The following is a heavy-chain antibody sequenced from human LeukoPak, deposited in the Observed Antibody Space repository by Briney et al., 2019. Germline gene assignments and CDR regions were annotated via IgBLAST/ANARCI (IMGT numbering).Heavy chain of an antibody. V-gene: IGHV3-30*02. Sequence: GGSLRLSCAASGFIFSSYDMHWVRQAPGKGLEWVALMRYDGITKYYAGSVKGRFTVSRDNYKKTIYVQMNSLRDDDTAIYYCTKTGDSGSFSDYWGQGTLVTVSS. J-gene: IGHJ4*02. CDR3: TKTGDSGSFSDY. CDR2: MRYDGITK. CDR1: GFIFSSYD. D-gene: IGHD5-12*01.